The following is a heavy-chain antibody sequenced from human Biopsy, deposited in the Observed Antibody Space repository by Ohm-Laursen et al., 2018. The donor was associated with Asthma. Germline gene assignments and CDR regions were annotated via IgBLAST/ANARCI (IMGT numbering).Heavy chain of an antibody. V-gene: IGHV4-31*03. CDR2: IYHSGDT. D-gene: IGHD6-19*01. CDR1: LASIDTGGSSGGYY. Sequence: SQTLSLTCTVSLASIDTGGSSGGYYWSWIRQTPRKGLEWMGYIYHSGDTYYNPSLKSRLIISLDTSKNQFSLNLSSVTAADTALYFCARGGWQVGGFGSWGQGTLVTVSS. J-gene: IGHJ4*02. CDR3: ARGGWQVGGFGS.